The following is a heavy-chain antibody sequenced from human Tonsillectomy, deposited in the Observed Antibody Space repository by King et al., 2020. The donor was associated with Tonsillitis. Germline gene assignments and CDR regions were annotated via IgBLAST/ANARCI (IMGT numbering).Heavy chain of an antibody. V-gene: IGHV3-23*04. J-gene: IGHJ3*01. CDR2: FSDSGGST. Sequence: EVQLVESGGGLVQPGGSLRLSCASSGFTFYSHAMSWVRQAPGKGLVWVSAFSDSGGSTYYADSVKGRLTISRDNSQKTLYLQMNSLRAEDTGVYYCAKSLLYYYDSSGYPRPFDFWGQGTMVTVSS. D-gene: IGHD3-22*01. CDR3: AKSLLYYYDSSGYPRPFDF. CDR1: GFTFYSHA.